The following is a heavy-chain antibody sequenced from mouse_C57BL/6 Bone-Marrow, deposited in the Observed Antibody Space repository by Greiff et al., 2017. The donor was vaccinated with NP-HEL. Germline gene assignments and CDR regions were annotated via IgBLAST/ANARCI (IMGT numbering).Heavy chain of an antibody. CDR2: INPNNGGT. D-gene: IGHD2-1*01. V-gene: IGHV1-26*01. CDR3: GKIYYGPGDY. CDR1: GYTFTDYY. J-gene: IGHJ2*01. Sequence: EVQLQQSGPELVKPGASVKISCKASGYTFTDYYMNWVKQSHGKSLEWIGDINPNNGGTSYNQKFKGKATLTVDKSSSTAYMELRSLTSEDSAVYYCGKIYYGPGDYWGQGTTLTVSS.